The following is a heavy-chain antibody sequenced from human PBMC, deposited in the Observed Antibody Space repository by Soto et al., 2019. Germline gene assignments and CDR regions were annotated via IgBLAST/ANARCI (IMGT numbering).Heavy chain of an antibody. V-gene: IGHV3-33*01. J-gene: IGHJ6*02. CDR3: ARGYLVMGGMMVYGMDV. CDR1: GFTFSSYG. D-gene: IGHD3-16*01. CDR2: IWYDGSNK. Sequence: PGGSLRLSCAASGFTFSSYGMHWVLQAPGKWLEWVAVIWYDGSNKYYADSVKVRFTISRDNSKNTLYLQMNSLRAEDTDVYYCARGYLVMGGMMVYGMDVWGQGTTVTVSS.